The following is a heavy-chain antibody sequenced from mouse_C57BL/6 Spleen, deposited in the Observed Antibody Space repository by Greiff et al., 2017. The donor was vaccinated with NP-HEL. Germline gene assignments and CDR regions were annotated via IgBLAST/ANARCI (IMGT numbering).Heavy chain of an antibody. D-gene: IGHD1-1*01. V-gene: IGHV1-69*01. J-gene: IGHJ1*03. CDR3: ARSTTVVASDV. CDR2: IDPSDSYT. CDR1: GYTFTSYW. Sequence: QVQLQQPGAELVMPGASVKLSCKASGYTFTSYWMHWVKQRPGQGLEWIGEIDPSDSYTNYNQKFKGKSTLTVDKSSSTAYMQLSSLTSEDSAVYYCARSTTVVASDVWGTGTTVTVSS.